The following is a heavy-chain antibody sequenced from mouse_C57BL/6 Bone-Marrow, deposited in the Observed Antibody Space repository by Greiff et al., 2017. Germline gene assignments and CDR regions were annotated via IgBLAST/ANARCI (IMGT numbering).Heavy chain of an antibody. CDR1: GFSFNTYA. Sequence: EVQLVESGGGLVQPKGSLKLSCAASGFSFNTYAMNWVRQAPGKGLEWVARIRSKSNNYATYYADSVKDRFTISRDDSESMLYLQMNNLKTEDTAMYYCVRHGAGGPFDYWGQGTTLTVSS. J-gene: IGHJ2*01. CDR2: IRSKSNNYAT. V-gene: IGHV10-1*01. D-gene: IGHD3-3*01. CDR3: VRHGAGGPFDY.